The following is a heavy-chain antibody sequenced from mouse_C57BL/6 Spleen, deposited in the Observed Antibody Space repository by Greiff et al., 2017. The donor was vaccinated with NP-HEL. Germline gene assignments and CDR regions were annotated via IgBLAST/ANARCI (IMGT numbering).Heavy chain of an antibody. V-gene: IGHV5-15*01. CDR2: ISNLAYSI. Sequence: EVKLMESGGGLVQPGGSLKLSCAASGFTFSDYGMAWVRQAPRKGPEWVAFISNLAYSIYYADTVTGRFTISRENAKNTLYLEMSSLRSEDTAMYYCARHVDYGNYDWYFDVWGTGTTVTVSS. CDR3: ARHVDYGNYDWYFDV. CDR1: GFTFSDYG. J-gene: IGHJ1*03. D-gene: IGHD2-1*01.